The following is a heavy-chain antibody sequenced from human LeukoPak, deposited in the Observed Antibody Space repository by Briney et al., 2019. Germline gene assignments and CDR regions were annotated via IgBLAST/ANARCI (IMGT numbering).Heavy chain of an antibody. CDR1: GFTFSSYS. CDR3: ARALSLYSSSWYYDY. D-gene: IGHD6-13*01. CDR2: ISSSSSYI. J-gene: IGHJ4*02. V-gene: IGHV3-21*01. Sequence: SGGSLRLSCAASGFTFSSYSMNWVRQAPGKGLEWVSSISSSSSYIYYADSVKGRFIISRDNAKNSLYLQMNSLRAEDTAVYYCARALSLYSSSWYYDYWGQGTLVTVSS.